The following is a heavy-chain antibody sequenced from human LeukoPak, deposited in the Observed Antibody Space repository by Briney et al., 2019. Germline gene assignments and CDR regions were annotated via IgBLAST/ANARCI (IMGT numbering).Heavy chain of an antibody. CDR2: INHSGST. CDR1: GGSFSGYY. D-gene: IGHD3-10*01. CDR3: ARGNDGSGSYYMADYYYYYYMDV. Sequence: SETLSLTCAVYGGSFSGYYWSWIRQPPEKGLEWIGEINHSGSTNYNPSLKSRVTISVDTSKNQFSLKLSSVTAADTAVYYCARGNDGSGSYYMADYYYYYYMDVWGKGTTVTISS. J-gene: IGHJ6*03. V-gene: IGHV4-34*01.